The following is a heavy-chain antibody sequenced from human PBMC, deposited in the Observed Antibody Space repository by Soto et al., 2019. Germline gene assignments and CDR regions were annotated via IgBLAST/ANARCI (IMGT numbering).Heavy chain of an antibody. D-gene: IGHD3-16*02. V-gene: IGHV1-69*13. CDR2: IFPKFGTT. J-gene: IGHJ6*02. CDR1: GDTDTNYV. Sequence: GASVKVSCKXSGDTDTNYVISWVRQAPGQGLEWMGGIFPKFGTTYSAQKLQDRLTITADESTSTVYMQLSSLRLDDTAVYYCEAEMTFGKLSVVWGQGTTVTVSS. CDR3: EAEMTFGKLSVV.